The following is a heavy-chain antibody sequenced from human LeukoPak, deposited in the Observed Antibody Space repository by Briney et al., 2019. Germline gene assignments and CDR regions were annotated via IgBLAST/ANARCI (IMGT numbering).Heavy chain of an antibody. D-gene: IGHD1-1*01. CDR1: GFTFSSYG. J-gene: IGHJ4*02. CDR3: AKDGWALQLDYFDY. Sequence: PGGSLRLSCAASGFTFSSYGMHWVRQAPGKGLEWVAVISYDGSNKYYANSVKGRFTISRDNSKNTLYLQMNSLRAEDTAVYYCAKDGWALQLDYFDYWGQGTLVTVSS. V-gene: IGHV3-30*18. CDR2: ISYDGSNK.